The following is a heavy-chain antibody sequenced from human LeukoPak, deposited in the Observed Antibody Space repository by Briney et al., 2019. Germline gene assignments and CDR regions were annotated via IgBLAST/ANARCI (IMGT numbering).Heavy chain of an antibody. V-gene: IGHV4-59*01. CDR2: IYYSGNT. CDR3: ARSTESTMFIDY. D-gene: IGHD3-10*02. CDR1: GGSISPYY. J-gene: IGHJ4*02. Sequence: SETLSLTCTVSGGSISPYYWSWIRQPPGKGLEWLGYIYYSGNTDYNPSLKSRVAISVDTSKNQFSLKLSSVTAADTAVYYCARSTESTMFIDYWGQGTLVTVS.